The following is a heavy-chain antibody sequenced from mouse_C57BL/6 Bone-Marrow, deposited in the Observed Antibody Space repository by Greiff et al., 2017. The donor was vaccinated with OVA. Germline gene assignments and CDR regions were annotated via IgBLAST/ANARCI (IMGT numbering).Heavy chain of an antibody. Sequence: VQGVESGPGLVQPSQRLSITCTVSGFSLTSYGVHWVRQSPGKGLEWLGVIWSGGSTDYNAAFISRLSISKDNSKSQVFFKMNSLQADDTAIYYCARSTMITTGAMDYWGQGTSVTVSS. V-gene: IGHV2-2*01. CDR2: IWSGGST. D-gene: IGHD2-4*01. CDR3: ARSTMITTGAMDY. CDR1: GFSLTSYG. J-gene: IGHJ4*01.